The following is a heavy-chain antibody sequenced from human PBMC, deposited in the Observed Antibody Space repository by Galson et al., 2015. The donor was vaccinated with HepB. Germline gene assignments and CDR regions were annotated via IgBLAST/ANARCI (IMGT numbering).Heavy chain of an antibody. Sequence: PALVKPTQTLTLTCTFSGFSLSTSGMCVSWIRQPPGKALEWLARIDWDDDKYYSTSLKTRLTISKDTSKNQVVLTMTNMDPVDTATYYCAREKITIFGVVTDGWFDPWGQGTLVTVSS. J-gene: IGHJ5*02. CDR2: IDWDDDK. D-gene: IGHD3-3*01. V-gene: IGHV2-70*11. CDR1: GFSLSTSGMC. CDR3: AREKITIFGVVTDGWFDP.